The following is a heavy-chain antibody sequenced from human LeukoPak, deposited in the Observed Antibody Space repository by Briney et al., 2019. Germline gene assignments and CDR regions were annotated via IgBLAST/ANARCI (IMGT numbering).Heavy chain of an antibody. V-gene: IGHV3-23*01. CDR1: GFTFSRYS. CDR3: AKRGAEVGVTVAPGDY. CDR2: ISGSASST. Sequence: PGGSLRLSCAASGFTFSRYSMNWVRQAPGKGLEWVSAISGSASSTYYADSVKGRFTISRDNSKNTLYLQMNSLRAEDTAVYYCAKRGAEVGVTVAPGDYWGQGTLVTVSS. J-gene: IGHJ4*02. D-gene: IGHD3-16*02.